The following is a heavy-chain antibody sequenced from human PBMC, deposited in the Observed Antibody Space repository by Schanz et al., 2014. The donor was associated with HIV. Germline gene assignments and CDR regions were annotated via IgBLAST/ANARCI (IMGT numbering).Heavy chain of an antibody. CDR3: ARGDFGGSSVDY. D-gene: IGHD4-17*01. Sequence: QVQLQQWGAGLLKPSETLSLTCAVYGGSFRGYYWTWIRQFPGLGLEWIGGVRHIGGTNYNPSLKSRVTISMDMSKNQFSLTLTSVPAADTAVYFCARGDFGGSSVDYWGHGNMVTVSS. CDR2: VRHIGGT. V-gene: IGHV4-34*01. J-gene: IGHJ4*01. CDR1: GGSFRGYY.